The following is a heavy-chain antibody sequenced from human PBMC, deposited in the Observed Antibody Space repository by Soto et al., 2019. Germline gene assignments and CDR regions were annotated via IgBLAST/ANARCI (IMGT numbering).Heavy chain of an antibody. Sequence: QVQLVQSGAEVKKPGASVKVSCKASGYTFTGYYMHWVRQAPGQGLEWMGWINPNSGGTNYAQKFQGWVTMTRDTSISTADMELSRLRSDDTAVYYCARSFPIDGGNEMDVWGQGTTVTVSS. CDR1: GYTFTGYY. V-gene: IGHV1-2*04. CDR2: INPNSGGT. CDR3: ARSFPIDGGNEMDV. D-gene: IGHD2-15*01. J-gene: IGHJ6*02.